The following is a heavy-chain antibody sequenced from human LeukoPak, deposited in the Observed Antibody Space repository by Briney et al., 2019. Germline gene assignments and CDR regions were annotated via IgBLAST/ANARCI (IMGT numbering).Heavy chain of an antibody. Sequence: SETLSLTCAVSGGSISSGGYSWSWIRQPPGKGPEWIGYIYHSGSTYYNPSLKSRVTISVDRSKNQFSLKLSSVTTADTAVYYCARDSHYYGFDYWGQGTLVTVSS. CDR1: GGSISSGGYS. J-gene: IGHJ4*02. CDR2: IYHSGST. CDR3: ARDSHYYGFDY. D-gene: IGHD3-10*01. V-gene: IGHV4-30-2*01.